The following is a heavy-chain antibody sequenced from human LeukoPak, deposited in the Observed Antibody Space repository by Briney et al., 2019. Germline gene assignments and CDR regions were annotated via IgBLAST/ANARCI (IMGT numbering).Heavy chain of an antibody. CDR1: GFTFSSYE. V-gene: IGHV3-48*03. CDR2: ISSSGATV. J-gene: IGHJ3*02. D-gene: IGHD5-18*01. CDR3: ARARSSYGYGDAFDI. Sequence: GGSLRLSCAASGFTFSSYEMNWFRQAPGKGLEWVSYISSSGATVYYADSVKGRFTISRDNSKNTLYLQMNSLRAEDTAVYYCARARSSYGYGDAFDIWGQGTMVTVSS.